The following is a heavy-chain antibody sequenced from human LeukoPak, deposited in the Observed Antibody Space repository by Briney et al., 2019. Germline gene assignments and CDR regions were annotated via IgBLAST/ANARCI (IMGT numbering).Heavy chain of an antibody. CDR3: ARASYYYDSSGYYIYYFDY. D-gene: IGHD3-22*01. J-gene: IGHJ4*02. CDR2: IYHSGSS. Sequence: PSQTLSLTCTVSGGSISSGDYYWSWIRQPPGKGLEWIGYIYHSGSSYYNPSLKSRVTISVDTSKNQFSLKLSSVTAADTAVYYCARASYYYDSSGYYIYYFDYWGQGTLVTVSS. V-gene: IGHV4-30-4*08. CDR1: GGSISSGDYY.